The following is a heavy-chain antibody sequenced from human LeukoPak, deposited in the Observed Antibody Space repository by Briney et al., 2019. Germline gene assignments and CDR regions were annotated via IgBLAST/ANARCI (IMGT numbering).Heavy chain of an antibody. V-gene: IGHV1-2*02. CDR1: GYTFTGYY. CDR3: VRDRHSSGWPFSVY. Sequence: GASVKVSCKASGYTFTGYYMHWVRQAPGQGLEWMGWINPNSGGTNYAQKFQGRVTMTRDTSTTTAYMDLSSLRSDDTAIYYCVRDRHSSGWPFSVYWGQGTLVTVSS. CDR2: INPNSGGT. J-gene: IGHJ4*02. D-gene: IGHD6-19*01.